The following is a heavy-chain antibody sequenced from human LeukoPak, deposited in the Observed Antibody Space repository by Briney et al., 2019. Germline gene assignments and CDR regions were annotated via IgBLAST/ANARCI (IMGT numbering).Heavy chain of an antibody. CDR1: GFTFDDYA. Sequence: PGGSLRLSCAASGFTFDDYAMHWVRQAPGKGLEWVSGISWNSGSIGYADSVKGRFTISRDNAKNSLSLQMNSLRAEDTAVYYCARDMVVVVPAAIYYYYGMDVWGQGTTVTVSS. CDR2: ISWNSGSI. D-gene: IGHD2-2*02. CDR3: ARDMVVVVPAAIYYYYGMDV. V-gene: IGHV3-9*01. J-gene: IGHJ6*02.